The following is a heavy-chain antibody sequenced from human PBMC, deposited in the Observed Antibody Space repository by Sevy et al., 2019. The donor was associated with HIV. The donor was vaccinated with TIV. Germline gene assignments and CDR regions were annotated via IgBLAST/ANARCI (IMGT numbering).Heavy chain of an antibody. J-gene: IGHJ6*02. V-gene: IGHV3-7*01. CDR1: GFTFSSYW. D-gene: IGHD5-18*01. CDR2: IKQDGSEK. Sequence: GGSLRLSCAASGFTFSSYWMSWVRQAPGKGLEWVANIKQDGSEKYYVDSVKGRFTISRDNAKNSLYLQMSSLRAEDTAVYYCAREKDTAMVCMDVWGQGTTVTVSS. CDR3: AREKDTAMVCMDV.